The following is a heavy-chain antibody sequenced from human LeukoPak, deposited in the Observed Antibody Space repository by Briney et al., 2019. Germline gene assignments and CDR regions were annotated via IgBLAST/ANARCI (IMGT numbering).Heavy chain of an antibody. CDR2: ISAYNGNT. CDR1: GYTFTSYG. CDR3: ARDSRGSSWYDFDY. Sequence: ASVKVSCKASGYTFTSYGISWVRQAPGQGLEWMGWISAYNGNTNYAQKLQGRVTMTTDTSTSTAYMELRSLRSDDTAVYYCARDSRGSSWYDFDYWGQGALVTVSS. J-gene: IGHJ4*02. V-gene: IGHV1-18*01. D-gene: IGHD6-13*01.